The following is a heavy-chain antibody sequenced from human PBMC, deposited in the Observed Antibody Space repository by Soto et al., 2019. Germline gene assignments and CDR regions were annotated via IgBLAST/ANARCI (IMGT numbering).Heavy chain of an antibody. Sequence: QVQLQQWGAGPLKPSETLSLTCAVYGGSFSGYYWSWIRQPPGKGLEWIGEINQSGSTYYNPSLKSRVTISVDTSTNQFSLRLTSVTAAETAVYYCARRYSNYRGYFDYWGQGTLVTVSS. CDR1: GGSFSGYY. D-gene: IGHD4-4*01. CDR2: INQSGST. CDR3: ARRYSNYRGYFDY. V-gene: IGHV4-34*02. J-gene: IGHJ4*02.